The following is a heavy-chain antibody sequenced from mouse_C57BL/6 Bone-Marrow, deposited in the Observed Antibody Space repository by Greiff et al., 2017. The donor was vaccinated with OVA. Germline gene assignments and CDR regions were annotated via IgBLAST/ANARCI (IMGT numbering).Heavy chain of an antibody. J-gene: IGHJ4*01. CDR2: INPGSGGT. Sequence: LEESGAELVRPGTSVKVSCKASGYAFTNYLIEWVKQRPGQGLEWIGVINPGSGGTNYNEKFKGKATLTADKSSSTAYMQLSSLTSEDSAVYFCALYDYGAGYAMDYWGQGTSVTVSS. CDR3: ALYDYGAGYAMDY. CDR1: GYAFTNYL. D-gene: IGHD2-4*01. V-gene: IGHV1-54*01.